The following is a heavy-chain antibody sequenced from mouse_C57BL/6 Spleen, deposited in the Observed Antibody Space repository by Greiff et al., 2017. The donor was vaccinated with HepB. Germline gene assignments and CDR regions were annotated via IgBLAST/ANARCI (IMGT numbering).Heavy chain of an antibody. CDR3: AREGYGSSYFDY. J-gene: IGHJ2*01. Sequence: EVHLVESGGGLVKPGGSLKLSCAASGFTFSSYAMSWVRQTPETRLEWVATISDGGSYTYYPDNVKGRFTISRDNAKNNLYLQMSHLKSEDTAMYYCAREGYGSSYFDYWGQGTTLTVSS. V-gene: IGHV5-4*01. CDR2: ISDGGSYT. D-gene: IGHD1-1*01. CDR1: GFTFSSYA.